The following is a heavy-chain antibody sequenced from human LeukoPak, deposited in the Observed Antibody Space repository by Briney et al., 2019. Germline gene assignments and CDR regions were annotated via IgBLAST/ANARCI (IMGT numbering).Heavy chain of an antibody. J-gene: IGHJ5*02. CDR3: AREDAVAGTQINWFDP. CDR1: GFTFSVYW. CDR2: NNSDGSST. V-gene: IGHV3-74*01. D-gene: IGHD6-19*01. Sequence: PGGSLRLSCAASGFTFSVYWMHCVREALGKGLVWGSRNNSDGSSTTYADSVKGRFTISRDNAKNSLYLQMNSLRAEDTAVYYCAREDAVAGTQINWFDPWGQGNLVTVSS.